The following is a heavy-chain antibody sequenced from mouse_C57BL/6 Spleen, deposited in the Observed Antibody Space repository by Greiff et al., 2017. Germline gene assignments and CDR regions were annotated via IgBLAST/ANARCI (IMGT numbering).Heavy chain of an antibody. D-gene: IGHD2-2*01. J-gene: IGHJ4*01. CDR3: ARYGDGYDYAMDY. CDR2: ISDGGSYT. Sequence: EVQGVESGGGLVKPGGSLKLSCAASGFTFSSYAMSWVRQTPEKRLEWVATISDGGSYTYYPDNVKGRFTISRDNAKNNLYLQMSHLKSEDTAMYYCARYGDGYDYAMDYWGQGTSVTVSS. CDR1: GFTFSSYA. V-gene: IGHV5-4*01.